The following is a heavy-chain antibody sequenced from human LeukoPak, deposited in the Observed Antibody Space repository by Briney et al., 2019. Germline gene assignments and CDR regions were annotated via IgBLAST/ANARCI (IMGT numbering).Heavy chain of an antibody. Sequence: GGSLRLSCAASEFTFSDYYMSWIRQAPGKGLEWVSYISSSGSTIYYADSVKGRFTISRDNAKNSLYLQMNSLRAEDTAVYYCARDGLNYDFWSGTPDAFDIWGQGTMVTVSS. CDR1: EFTFSDYY. CDR3: ARDGLNYDFWSGTPDAFDI. V-gene: IGHV3-11*04. D-gene: IGHD3-3*01. J-gene: IGHJ3*02. CDR2: ISSSGSTI.